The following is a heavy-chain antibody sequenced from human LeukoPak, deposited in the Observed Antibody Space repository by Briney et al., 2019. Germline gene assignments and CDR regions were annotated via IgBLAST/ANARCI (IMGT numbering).Heavy chain of an antibody. CDR3: ARGGVAAKYYFDS. J-gene: IGHJ4*02. Sequence: PSETLSLTCTVSGGSISPLYWSWIRQPPGKGLEFIGYIYYSGTTNYNPSLKSRVTLSVDTSKNQFSLKLSSVTAADTAVYYCARGGVAAKYYFDSWGQGTLVTASS. D-gene: IGHD3-10*01. V-gene: IGHV4-59*11. CDR1: GGSISPLY. CDR2: IYYSGTT.